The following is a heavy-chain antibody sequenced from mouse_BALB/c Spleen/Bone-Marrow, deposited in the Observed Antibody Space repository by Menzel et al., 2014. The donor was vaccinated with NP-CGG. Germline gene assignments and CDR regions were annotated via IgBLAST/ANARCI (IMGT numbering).Heavy chain of an antibody. V-gene: IGHV5-12*02. D-gene: IGHD2-4*01. CDR2: ISNGGGST. CDR1: GFTFSDYY. J-gene: IGHJ3*01. CDR3: ARHNYDETWFAY. Sequence: DVQLVESGGGLVQPGGSLKLSCATSGFTFSDYYMYWVRQTPEKRLEWVAYISNGGGSTYYPDTVKGRFTISRDKAKNTLYLQMSRLKSEDTAVYYCARHNYDETWFAYWGQGTLVTVSA.